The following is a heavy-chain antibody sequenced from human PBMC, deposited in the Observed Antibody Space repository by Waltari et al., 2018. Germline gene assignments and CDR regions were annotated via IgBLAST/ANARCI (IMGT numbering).Heavy chain of an antibody. D-gene: IGHD6-19*01. J-gene: IGHJ4*02. Sequence: EVQLVESGGGLVKPGGSLRLSCAASGFTFSSYSMNWVRQAPGKGLEWVSSISSSSSYIYYADSVKGRFTISRDNAKNSLYLQMNSLRAEDTAVYYCAREEGSSGWYDYWGQGTLVTVSS. CDR2: ISSSSSYI. V-gene: IGHV3-21*01. CDR3: AREEGSSGWYDY. CDR1: GFTFSSYS.